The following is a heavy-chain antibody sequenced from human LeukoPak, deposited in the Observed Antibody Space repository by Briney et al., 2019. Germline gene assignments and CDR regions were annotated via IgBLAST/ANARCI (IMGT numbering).Heavy chain of an antibody. CDR1: VGTFSSYA. Sequence: SVKVSCKASVGTFSSYAISRGRQAPEQVLEMRGGIFHLFGTEKSPQTSQGRVTITPDESTRTAYMELSSLRSEHTAVYYCATAPYSGYDYMDAWGTGTPVTVSS. V-gene: IGHV1-69*01. D-gene: IGHD5-12*01. CDR3: ATAPYSGYDYMDA. CDR2: IFHLFGTE. J-gene: IGHJ6*03.